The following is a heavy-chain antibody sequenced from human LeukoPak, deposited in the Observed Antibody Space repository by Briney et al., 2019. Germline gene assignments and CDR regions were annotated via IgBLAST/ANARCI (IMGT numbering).Heavy chain of an antibody. V-gene: IGHV3-11*04. CDR1: GLTFNNYY. Sequence: GGSLRLSCAASGLTFNNYYMSWIRRAPGKGLEWISYISISGYSTYYADSVKSRFTISRDNAKNSLYLQMNNLRPEDTAFYYCARRYDFWSGYYGWFDPWGQGTLVTASS. CDR3: ARRYDFWSGYYGWFDP. J-gene: IGHJ5*02. CDR2: ISISGYST. D-gene: IGHD3-3*01.